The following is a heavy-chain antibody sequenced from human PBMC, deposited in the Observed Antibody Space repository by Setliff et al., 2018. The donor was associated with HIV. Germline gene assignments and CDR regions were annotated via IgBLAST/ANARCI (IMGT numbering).Heavy chain of an antibody. J-gene: IGHJ3*02. CDR1: GGSISSGGYY. CDR2: IYYSGST. V-gene: IGHV4-31*03. CDR3: ARDGGEKEAFDI. D-gene: IGHD3-16*01. Sequence: PSETLSLTCTVSGGSISSGGYYWSWIRQHPGKGLEWIGYIYYSGSTYYNPSLKSRVTISVDTSKNQFSLKLSSVTAADTAVYYCARDGGEKEAFDIRGQGTMVTVSS.